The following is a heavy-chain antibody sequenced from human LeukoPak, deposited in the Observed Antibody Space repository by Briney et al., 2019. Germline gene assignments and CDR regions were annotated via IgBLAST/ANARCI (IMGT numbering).Heavy chain of an antibody. V-gene: IGHV3-23*01. J-gene: IGHJ4*02. D-gene: IGHD2-21*02. Sequence: GGSLRLSCAASGFTFSGYAMSWVRQAPGKGLEWISSISGSGGSTYYADSVKGRFTISRDTSKTTPYLQMNSLRAEDTAVYYCAKEDPAGGDAYYFDYWGQGTLVTVSS. CDR1: GFTFSGYA. CDR2: ISGSGGST. CDR3: AKEDPAGGDAYYFDY.